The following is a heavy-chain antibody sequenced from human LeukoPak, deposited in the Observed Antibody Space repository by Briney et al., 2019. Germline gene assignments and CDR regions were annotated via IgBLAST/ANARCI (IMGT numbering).Heavy chain of an antibody. CDR1: GGSISSYY. D-gene: IGHD6-19*01. Sequence: PSETPSLTCTVSGGSISSYYWSWIRQPPGKGLERIGYIYYSGSTNYNPSLKSRVTISVDTSKNQFSLKLSSVTAADTAVYYCARTEYSSGWYYFDYWGQGTLVTVSS. V-gene: IGHV4-59*01. CDR3: ARTEYSSGWYYFDY. CDR2: IYYSGST. J-gene: IGHJ4*02.